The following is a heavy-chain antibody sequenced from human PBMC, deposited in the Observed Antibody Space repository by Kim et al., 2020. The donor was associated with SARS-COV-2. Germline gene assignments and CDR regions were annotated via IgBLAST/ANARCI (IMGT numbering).Heavy chain of an antibody. V-gene: IGHV2-70*01. Sequence: YSTSLKTRLTISKDTSKNQVVLTMTNMDPVDTATYYCARTVGSGWYPFDYWGQGTLVTVSS. CDR3: ARTVGSGWYPFDY. D-gene: IGHD6-19*01. J-gene: IGHJ4*02.